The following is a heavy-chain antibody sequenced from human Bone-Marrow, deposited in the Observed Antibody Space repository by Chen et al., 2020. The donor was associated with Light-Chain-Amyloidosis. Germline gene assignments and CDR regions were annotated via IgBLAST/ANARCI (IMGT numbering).Heavy chain of an antibody. CDR3: ARRRDGYNFDY. CDR1: GYTFPNYW. J-gene: IGHJ4*02. Sequence: EVQREQSGPEVKKPGECLKISCKGYGYTFPNYWIGWVRQMPGKGLEWMGVIYPDDSDARYSPSFEGQVTISADKSITTAYLQWRSLKASDTAMYYCARRRDGYNFDYWGQGTLVTVSS. V-gene: IGHV5-51*01. CDR2: IYPDDSDA. D-gene: IGHD5-12*01.